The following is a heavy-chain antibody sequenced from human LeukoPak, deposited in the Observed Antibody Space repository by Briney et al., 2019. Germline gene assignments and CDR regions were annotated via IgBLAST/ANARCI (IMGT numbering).Heavy chain of an antibody. V-gene: IGHV4-39*07. CDR1: GGSISSSSYY. J-gene: IGHJ3*02. CDR2: IYYSGST. D-gene: IGHD2-21*02. CDR3: ARGSYCGGDCPDAFDI. Sequence: SETLSLTCTVSGGSISSSSYYWGWIRQPPGKGLEWIGSIYYSGSTYYNPSLKSRVTISVDTSKNQFSLKLSSVTAADTAVYYCARGSYCGGDCPDAFDIWGQGTMVTVSS.